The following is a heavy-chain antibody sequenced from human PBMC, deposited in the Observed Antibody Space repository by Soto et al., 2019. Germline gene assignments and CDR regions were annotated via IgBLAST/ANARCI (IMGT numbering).Heavy chain of an antibody. Sequence: ASVKVSCKASGYTFTGYYMHWVRQAPGQGLEWMGWINPNSGGTNYAQKFQGWVTMTRDTSIRTAYMELSRLRSDDTAVYYCARVRAGDQTNSPSDAFDIWGQGTMVTVSS. CDR1: GYTFTGYY. J-gene: IGHJ3*02. D-gene: IGHD7-27*01. CDR3: ARVRAGDQTNSPSDAFDI. V-gene: IGHV1-2*04. CDR2: INPNSGGT.